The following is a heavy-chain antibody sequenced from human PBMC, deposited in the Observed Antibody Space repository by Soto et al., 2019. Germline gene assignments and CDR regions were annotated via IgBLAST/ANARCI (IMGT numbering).Heavy chain of an antibody. D-gene: IGHD3-9*01. CDR1: GGSFSGYY. CDR3: ARGGPHLLRYFDWSPFDY. J-gene: IGHJ4*02. CDR2: INHSGSN. Sequence: QVQLQQWGAGLLKPSETLSLTCAVYGGSFSGYYWSWIRQPPGKGLEWIGEINHSGSNNYNPSLKSRVTISVDTSKNQFSLKLSSVTAADTAVYYCARGGPHLLRYFDWSPFDYWGQVTLVTVSS. V-gene: IGHV4-34*01.